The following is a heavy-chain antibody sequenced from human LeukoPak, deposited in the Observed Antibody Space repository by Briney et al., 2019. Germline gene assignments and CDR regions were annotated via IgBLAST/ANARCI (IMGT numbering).Heavy chain of an antibody. CDR1: GFTVSTNY. CDR2: IYTDGST. D-gene: IGHD2-2*01. Sequence: GGSLRLSCAASGFTVSTNYMTWVRQAPGKGLEWVSVIYTDGSTYYADSVKGRFTISRDNSENTLFLQMNSLKIEYTAVYYCARLPSSWGQGTLVTVSS. J-gene: IGHJ5*02. V-gene: IGHV3-66*02. CDR3: ARLPSS.